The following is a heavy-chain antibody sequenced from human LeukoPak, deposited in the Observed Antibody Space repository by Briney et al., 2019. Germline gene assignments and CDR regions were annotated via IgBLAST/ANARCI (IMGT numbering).Heavy chain of an antibody. CDR2: INWNGGST. CDR1: GFTFDDYG. CDR3: ARGSGSYPFDY. D-gene: IGHD1-26*01. J-gene: IGHJ4*02. V-gene: IGHV3-20*01. Sequence: LPGGSLRLSCAASGFTFDDYGMSWVRQAPGKGLEWVSGINWNGGSTGYADSVKGRFTISRDNAKNSLYLQMNSLRAEDTALYHCARGSGSYPFDYWGQGTLVTASS.